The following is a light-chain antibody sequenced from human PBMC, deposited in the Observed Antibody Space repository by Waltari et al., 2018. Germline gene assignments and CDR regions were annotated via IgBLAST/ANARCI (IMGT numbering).Light chain of an antibody. CDR3: HQYDTSPQT. V-gene: IGKV3-20*01. J-gene: IGKJ1*01. CDR2: DSF. Sequence: EVVLTQSPGTLSFSPGERATLSCRASQNIRGAYLAWYQPRPGQAPRLLIYDSFIRATGIPDRFSGSGSGADFTLTISSLAPEDSAVYFCHQYDTSPQTFGQGTKVSIK. CDR1: QNIRGAY.